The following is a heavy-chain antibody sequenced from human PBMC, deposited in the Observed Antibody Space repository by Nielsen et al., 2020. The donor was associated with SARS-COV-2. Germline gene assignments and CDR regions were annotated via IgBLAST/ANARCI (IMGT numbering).Heavy chain of an antibody. D-gene: IGHD2-15*01. Sequence: ASVKVSCKTSGYTFTSHYVHWVRQAPGQGLEWMGLINSSGGRTIYAQMFQGRVTVTRDTSTSTVYMELSSLRSEETAVYYCARGGLVVVDSFDYWGQVTLVTVSS. CDR3: ARGGLVVVDSFDY. CDR2: INSSGGRT. V-gene: IGHV1-46*01. J-gene: IGHJ4*02. CDR1: GYTFTSHY.